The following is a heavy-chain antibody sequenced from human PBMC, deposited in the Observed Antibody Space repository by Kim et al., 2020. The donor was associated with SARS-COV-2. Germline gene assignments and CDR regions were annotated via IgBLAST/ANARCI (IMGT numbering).Heavy chain of an antibody. J-gene: IGHJ3*02. Sequence: GGSLRLSCAASGFTFGDFAMHWVRQVPGKGRECVSGLSWNSGVIGYADSVKGRFTISRHNAEDSLYLQMNSLRAEDTAFYYCAKDLVSSSFRAFHIWGQGTMVTVSS. D-gene: IGHD6-6*01. V-gene: IGHV3-9*01. CDR2: LSWNSGVI. CDR1: GFTFGDFA. CDR3: AKDLVSSSFRAFHI.